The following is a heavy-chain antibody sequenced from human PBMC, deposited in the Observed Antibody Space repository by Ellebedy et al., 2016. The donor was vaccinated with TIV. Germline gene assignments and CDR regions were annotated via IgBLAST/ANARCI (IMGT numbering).Heavy chain of an antibody. D-gene: IGHD3-3*02. V-gene: IGHV1-46*01. CDR3: ARDRDAFMASFYYYGVDV. CDR2: INPSGLSA. J-gene: IGHJ6*02. Sequence: AASVKVSCKASGYTFTSYYMHWVRQAPGQGLEWMGMINPSGLSANYAQKFQGRVTMTRDTSTSTVYMGLSSLRSDDTAVYYCARDRDAFMASFYYYGVDVWGQGTTVTVSS. CDR1: GYTFTSYY.